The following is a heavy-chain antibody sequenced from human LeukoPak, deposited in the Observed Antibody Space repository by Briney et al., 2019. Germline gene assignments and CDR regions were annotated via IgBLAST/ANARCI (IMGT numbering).Heavy chain of an antibody. J-gene: IGHJ4*02. Sequence: SETLSFTCAVYGGSFSGYYWSWIRQPPGKGLEWIGEINHSGSTNYNPSLKSRVTISVDTSKNQFSLKLSSVTAADTAVYYCARGPRIYYDFWSGYFRKAQYYFDYWGQGTLVTVSS. V-gene: IGHV4-34*01. CDR1: GGSFSGYY. CDR2: INHSGST. D-gene: IGHD3-3*01. CDR3: ARGPRIYYDFWSGYFRKAQYYFDY.